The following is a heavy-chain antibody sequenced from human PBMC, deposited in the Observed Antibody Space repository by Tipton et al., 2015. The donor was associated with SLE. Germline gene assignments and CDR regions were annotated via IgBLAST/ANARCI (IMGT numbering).Heavy chain of an antibody. V-gene: IGHV3-21*05. J-gene: IGHJ4*02. CDR3: ASRGYSYGKRDY. D-gene: IGHD5-18*01. Sequence: GSLRLSCSASGFTFSSYAMHWVRQAPGKGLEWVSYISSSSSYTNYADSVKGRFTISRDNAKNSLYLQMNSLRAEDTAVYYCASRGYSYGKRDYWGQGTLVTVSS. CDR2: ISSSSSYT. CDR1: GFTFSSYA.